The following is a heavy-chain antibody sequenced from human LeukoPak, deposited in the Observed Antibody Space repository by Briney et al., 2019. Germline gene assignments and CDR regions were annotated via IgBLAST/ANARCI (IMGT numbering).Heavy chain of an antibody. D-gene: IGHD5/OR15-5a*01. V-gene: IGHV3-23*01. CDR3: AKGPHHDPLHYFDY. Sequence: GGPLRLSCAASGFTFSRFAMQWVRHAPGKGLVWVSGLSGSGGDTYYADSVKGRFTISRDHSKNTVYLQMNSLRAEDTAVYYCAKGPHHDPLHYFDYWGQGTLVTVSS. J-gene: IGHJ4*02. CDR2: LSGSGGDT. CDR1: GFTFSRFA.